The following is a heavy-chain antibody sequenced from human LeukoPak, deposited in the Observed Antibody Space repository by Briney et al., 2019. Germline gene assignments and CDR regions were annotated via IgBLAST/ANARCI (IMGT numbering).Heavy chain of an antibody. CDR2: INGDGSST. Sequence: HPGGSLRLSCAASGFTFSNFWMHWVRQVPGKGLLWVSRINGDGSSTTYADPVKGRFTISRDNAKNTLYLQMNSLRVEDTAVYYCARGSDIAAAVKIYGSEFWGQGTLVTVSS. D-gene: IGHD6-13*01. J-gene: IGHJ4*02. CDR1: GFTFSNFW. V-gene: IGHV3-74*01. CDR3: ARGSDIAAAVKIYGSEF.